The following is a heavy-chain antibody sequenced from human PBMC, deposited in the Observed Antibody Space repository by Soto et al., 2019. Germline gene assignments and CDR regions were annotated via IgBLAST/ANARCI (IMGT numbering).Heavy chain of an antibody. CDR1: GFTFSSYG. V-gene: IGHV3-30*18. CDR2: ISYDGSNK. CDR3: AKAGRSADYGSIYYFDY. J-gene: IGHJ4*02. Sequence: HPGGSLRLSCAASGFTFSSYGMHWVRQAPGKGLEWVAVISYDGSNKYYADSVKGRFTISRDNSKNTLYLQMNSLRAEDTAVYYCAKAGRSADYGSIYYFDYWGQGTLVTVSS. D-gene: IGHD3-10*01.